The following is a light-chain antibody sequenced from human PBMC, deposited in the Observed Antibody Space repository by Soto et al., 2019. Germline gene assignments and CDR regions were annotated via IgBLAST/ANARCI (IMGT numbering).Light chain of an antibody. Sequence: IQLTQSPSSLSASVGDRVTISCRASQGNNSFVAWYQQKSGKAPKLLKYAASTLQIGGPSRCSGSGSGTDCTPTNSSLQPEDFATYYSQQLNARRCTLGQVT. CDR3: QQLNARRCT. CDR2: AAS. J-gene: IGKJ2*02. V-gene: IGKV1-9*01. CDR1: QGNNSF.